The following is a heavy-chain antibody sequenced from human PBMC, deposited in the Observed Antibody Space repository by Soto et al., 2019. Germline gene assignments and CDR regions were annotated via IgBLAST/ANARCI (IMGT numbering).Heavy chain of an antibody. J-gene: IGHJ4*02. Sequence: QVQLVQSGAEVKKPGSSVKVSCKASGGTFSSYAISWVRQAPGQGLEWMGGIIPIFGTANYAHKFQGRVTITADESKSTAYMELSSLRSEDTAVYYCARVSGYYYAPSYFDYWGQGTLVTVSS. CDR2: IIPIFGTA. V-gene: IGHV1-69*01. CDR3: ARVSGYYYAPSYFDY. D-gene: IGHD3-22*01. CDR1: GGTFSSYA.